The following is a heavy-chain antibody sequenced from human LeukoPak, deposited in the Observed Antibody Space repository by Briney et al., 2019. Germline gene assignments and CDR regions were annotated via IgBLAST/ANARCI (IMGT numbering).Heavy chain of an antibody. J-gene: IGHJ4*02. Sequence: GRSLRLSCAASGFTFSSYAMHWVRQAPGKGLEWVAVISYDGSNEYYADSVKGRFTISRDNSKNTLYLQMNSLRAEDTAVYYCAKGLPLDYWGQGTLVTVSS. CDR2: ISYDGSNE. V-gene: IGHV3-30-3*01. CDR3: AKGLPLDY. CDR1: GFTFSSYA.